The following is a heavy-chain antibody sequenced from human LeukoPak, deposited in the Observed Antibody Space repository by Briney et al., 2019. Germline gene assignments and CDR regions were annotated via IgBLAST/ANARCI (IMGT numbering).Heavy chain of an antibody. CDR3: VRDGGFFDVDY. D-gene: IGHD3-9*01. CDR1: GGSIDGYY. V-gene: IGHV4-59*12. J-gene: IGHJ4*02. Sequence: TSETLSLTCTVSGGSIDGYYWSWIRQSPGKGLEWIGYIYYTGSAFYNPSLKSRVIISLDTSKNQFSLKLSSVTAADTAVYYCVRDGGFFDVDYWGQGTLVTVSS. CDR2: IYYTGSA.